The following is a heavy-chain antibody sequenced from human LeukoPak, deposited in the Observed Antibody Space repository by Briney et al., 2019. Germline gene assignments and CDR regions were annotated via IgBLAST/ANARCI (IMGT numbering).Heavy chain of an antibody. CDR3: ASQPLRGYYFDY. CDR2: INSDGRVT. Sequence: GGSLKLSCAASGFTVSRHWMHWVRQAPGKGLVWISRINSDGRVTDYADFVKGRFTISRDNAKSSLYLQMNSLRAEDTAVYYCASQPLRGYYFDYWGQGTLVTVSS. V-gene: IGHV3-74*01. J-gene: IGHJ4*02. CDR1: GFTVSRHW. D-gene: IGHD2-2*01.